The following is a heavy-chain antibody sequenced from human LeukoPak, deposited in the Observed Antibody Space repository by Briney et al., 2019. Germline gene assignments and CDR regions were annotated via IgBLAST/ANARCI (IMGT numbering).Heavy chain of an antibody. J-gene: IGHJ4*02. Sequence: SETLSLTCTVYGGSISSSSFFWGWIRQPPGQGREGIAAIHYTGKTHYNPPLNSRVTISADTSRNQYSLKLKSVTAADTAVYYCARLGHGRGGGSCHYDYWGQGTLVTVSS. CDR3: ARLGHGRGGGSCHYDY. CDR1: GGSISSSSFF. D-gene: IGHD2-15*01. V-gene: IGHV4-39*01. CDR2: IHYTGKT.